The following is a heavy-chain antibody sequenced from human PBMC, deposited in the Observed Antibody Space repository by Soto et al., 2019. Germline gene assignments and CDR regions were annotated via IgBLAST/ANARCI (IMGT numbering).Heavy chain of an antibody. J-gene: IGHJ6*03. CDR1: GGSISSSSYY. CDR3: ARTVLGPDLLADSFVDYYYYMDV. D-gene: IGHD3-9*01. Sequence: SETLSLTCTVSGGSISSSSYYWGWIRQPPGKGLEWIGSIYYSGSTNYNPSLKRRVTISVDTSKNQFSLKLSSVTAADTAVYYCARTVLGPDLLADSFVDYYYYMDVWGQGTTVTVSS. V-gene: IGHV4-39*01. CDR2: IYYSGST.